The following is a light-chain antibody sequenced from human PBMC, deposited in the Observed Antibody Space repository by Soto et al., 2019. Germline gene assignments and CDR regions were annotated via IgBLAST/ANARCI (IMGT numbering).Light chain of an antibody. V-gene: IGKV3-20*01. CDR3: QQYSSSPPEFT. J-gene: IGKJ3*01. CDR1: QSVSSNY. CDR2: GAS. Sequence: EIVLTQSPGTLSVSPGERVTLSCRASQSVSSNYLAWYQQRPGQAPRLLIFGASYRATGIPDRFSGSGSGTDFTLTISRLEPEDFAVYYCQQYSSSPPEFTFGHGTKVDSK.